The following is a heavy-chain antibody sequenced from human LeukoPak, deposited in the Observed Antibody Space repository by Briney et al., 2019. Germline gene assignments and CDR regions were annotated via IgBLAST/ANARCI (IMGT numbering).Heavy chain of an antibody. V-gene: IGHV4-59*01. CDR3: ARSAYGDYFDY. D-gene: IGHD4-17*01. Sequence: PSETLSLTCTVSGGSISSYYRSWIRQPPGKGLEWIGYIYYSGSTNYNPSLKSRVTISVDTSKNQFSLKLSSVTAADTAVYYCARSAYGDYFDYWGQGTLVTVSS. J-gene: IGHJ4*02. CDR2: IYYSGST. CDR1: GGSISSYY.